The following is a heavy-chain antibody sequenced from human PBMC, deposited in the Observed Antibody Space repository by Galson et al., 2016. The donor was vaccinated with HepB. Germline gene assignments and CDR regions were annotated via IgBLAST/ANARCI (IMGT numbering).Heavy chain of an antibody. CDR1: GFPFSDYY. V-gene: IGHV3-11*01. D-gene: IGHD5-18*01. Sequence: SLRLSCAASGFPFSDYYMSWIRQAPGKGLEWVSNISSSGSKKNYADSVKGRFTISRDNAKNSLYLQMNSLRAEDTAIYYCARELRYSYGFSPWGQGTLLTVSS. CDR3: ARELRYSYGFSP. CDR2: ISSSGSKK. J-gene: IGHJ5*02.